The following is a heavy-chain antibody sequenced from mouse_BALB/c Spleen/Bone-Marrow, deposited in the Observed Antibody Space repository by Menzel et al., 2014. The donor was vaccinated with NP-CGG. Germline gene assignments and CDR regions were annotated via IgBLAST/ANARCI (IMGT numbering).Heavy chain of an antibody. CDR1: GYSITSDYA. D-gene: IGHD4-1*01. CDR2: ISYSGST. CDR3: AGTWYFDV. V-gene: IGHV3-2*02. Sequence: EVQGVESGPGLVKPSQSLSLTCTVTGYSITSDYAWNWIRQFPGNKLQWMGYISYSGSTSYNPSLESRISITRDTSKNQFFLQLNSVTTEDTATYYCAGTWYFDVWGAGTTVTVSS. J-gene: IGHJ1*01.